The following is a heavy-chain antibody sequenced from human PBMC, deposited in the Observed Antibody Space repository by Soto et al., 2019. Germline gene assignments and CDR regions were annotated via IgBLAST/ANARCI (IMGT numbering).Heavy chain of an antibody. J-gene: IGHJ4*02. CDR1: GFTFSSYA. V-gene: IGHV3-23*01. D-gene: IGHD6-6*01. CDR3: AKDRRVQLVPALFDY. CDR2: ISGSGGST. Sequence: GGSLRLSCAASGFTFSSYAMSWVRQAPGKGLEWVSAISGSGGSTYYADSVKGRFTISRDNSKNTLYLQMNSLRAEGTAVYYCAKDRRVQLVPALFDYWGQGTLVTVPQ.